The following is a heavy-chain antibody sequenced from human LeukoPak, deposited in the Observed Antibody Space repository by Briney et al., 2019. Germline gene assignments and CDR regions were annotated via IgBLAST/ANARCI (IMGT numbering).Heavy chain of an antibody. Sequence: ASVKVSCKAAGYTFTSYGISWVRQAPGQGPEWMGWISGYNGNTRYAQKFQGRVTMTTDTSTSTAYMELRSLRSDDTAVYYCARDWGKGEYHFDYWGQGTLVTVSS. CDR3: ARDWGKGEYHFDY. J-gene: IGHJ4*02. CDR2: ISGYNGNT. CDR1: GYTFTSYG. D-gene: IGHD3-16*01. V-gene: IGHV1-18*01.